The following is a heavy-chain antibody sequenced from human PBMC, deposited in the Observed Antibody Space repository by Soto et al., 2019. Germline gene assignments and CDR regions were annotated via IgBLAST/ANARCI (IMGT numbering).Heavy chain of an antibody. CDR3: ARDTSRYVTIFGVVIVPDYYYGMDV. D-gene: IGHD3-3*01. V-gene: IGHV1-69*13. CDR2: IIPIFGTA. J-gene: IGHJ6*02. Sequence: SVKVSCKASGGTFSSYAISWVRQAPGQGLEWMGGIIPIFGTANYAQKFQGRVTITADESTSTAYMELSSLRSEDTAVYYCARDTSRYVTIFGVVIVPDYYYGMDVWGQGTTVNVAS. CDR1: GGTFSSYA.